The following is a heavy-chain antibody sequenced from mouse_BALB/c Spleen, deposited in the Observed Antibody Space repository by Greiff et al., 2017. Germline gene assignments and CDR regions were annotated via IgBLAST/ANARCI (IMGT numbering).Heavy chain of an antibody. CDR1: GYTFTSYW. CDR3: TGGMITYFDY. Sequence: QVQLQQPGAELVKPGASVKLSCKASGYTFTSYWMHWVKQRPGQGLEWIGEIDPSDSYTNYNQKFKGKATLTADKSSSTAYMELRSLTSEDSAVYYCTGGMITYFDYWGQGTTLTVSS. D-gene: IGHD2-4*01. V-gene: IGHV1-69*02. CDR2: IDPSDSYT. J-gene: IGHJ2*01.